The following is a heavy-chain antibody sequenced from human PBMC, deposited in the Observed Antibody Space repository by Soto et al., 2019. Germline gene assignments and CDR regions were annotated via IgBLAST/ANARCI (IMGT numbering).Heavy chain of an antibody. J-gene: IGHJ3*02. CDR1: GGSISSGGYY. CDR2: IYYSGST. CDR3: ARDRWLMAGRGAFDI. D-gene: IGHD6-19*01. Sequence: SETLSLTCTVSGGSISSGGYYWSWIRQHPGKGLEWIGYIYYSGSTYYNPSLKSRVTISVDTSKNQFSLKLSSVTAADTAVYYCARDRWLMAGRGAFDIWGQGTMVTVSS. V-gene: IGHV4-31*03.